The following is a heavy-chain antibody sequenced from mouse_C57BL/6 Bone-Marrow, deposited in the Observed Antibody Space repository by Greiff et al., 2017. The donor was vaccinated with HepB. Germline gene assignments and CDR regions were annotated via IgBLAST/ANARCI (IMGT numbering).Heavy chain of an antibody. Sequence: VQLKESGGGLVKPGGSLKLSCAASGFTFSDYGMHWVRQAPEKGLEWVAYISSGSSTIYYADTVKGRFTISRDNAKNTLFLQMTSLRSEDTAMYYCARGPSPVPSFAYWGQGTLVTVSA. J-gene: IGHJ3*01. V-gene: IGHV5-17*01. CDR1: GFTFSDYG. CDR2: ISSGSSTI. CDR3: ARGPSPVPSFAY.